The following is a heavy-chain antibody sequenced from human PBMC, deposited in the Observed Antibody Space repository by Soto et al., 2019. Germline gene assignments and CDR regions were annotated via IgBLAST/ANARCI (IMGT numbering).Heavy chain of an antibody. D-gene: IGHD2-2*01. V-gene: IGHV4-59*01. CDR1: GASISGNY. CDR3: AKDRTRIGGGSRLYYYGMDV. CDR2: VDDSGST. J-gene: IGHJ6*02. Sequence: QVQLQESGPGLVKPSGTLSLTCAVSGASISGNYWSWIRQLPGKGLEWIGFVDDSGSTNYNPSLKSRVILSVETSKNQFSLKLRSVTAADTAVYYCAKDRTRIGGGSRLYYYGMDVWGQGTTVTVSS.